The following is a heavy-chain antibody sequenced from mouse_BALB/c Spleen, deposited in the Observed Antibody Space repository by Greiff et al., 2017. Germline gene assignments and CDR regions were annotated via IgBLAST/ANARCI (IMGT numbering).Heavy chain of an antibody. D-gene: IGHD2-14*01. J-gene: IGHJ4*01. CDR1: GFTFSSFG. CDR2: ISSGSSTI. V-gene: IGHV5-17*02. CDR3: ASRGAYYRYDYAMDY. Sequence: DVQLVESGGGLVQPGGSRKLSCAASGFTFSSFGMHWVRQAPEKGLEWVAYISSGSSTIYYADTVKGRFTISRDKPMNTLFLQMTSLRSEDTAMYYCASRGAYYRYDYAMDYWGQGTSVTVSS.